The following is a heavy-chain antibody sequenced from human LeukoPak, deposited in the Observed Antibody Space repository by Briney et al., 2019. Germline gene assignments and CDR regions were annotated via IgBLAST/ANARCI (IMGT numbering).Heavy chain of an antibody. D-gene: IGHD3-22*01. CDR1: GFTFSTYA. CDR2: LSTNGGST. J-gene: IGHJ5*02. CDR3: ARSITIIAGWFDT. Sequence: PGGSLRLSCAASGFTFSTYAMHWVRHAPGKGLEYVSTLSTNGGSTYYANFVKGRFTISRDNSKNTLYLQMGSLRPEDMAVYYCARSITIIAGWFDTWGQGTLVTVSS. V-gene: IGHV3-64*01.